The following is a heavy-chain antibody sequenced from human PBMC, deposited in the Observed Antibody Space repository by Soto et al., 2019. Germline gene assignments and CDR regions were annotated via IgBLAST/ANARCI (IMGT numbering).Heavy chain of an antibody. Sequence: SETLSLTCAVYSGPLSGYYWSWIRQPPGKGLEWIGEINHSGSTNYNPSLKSRVTISLDTSKNQFSLKLSSVTAADTAVYYCARGTMKFDPWGQGTLVTVSS. J-gene: IGHJ5*02. CDR1: SGPLSGYY. CDR2: INHSGST. V-gene: IGHV4-34*01. CDR3: ARGTMKFDP.